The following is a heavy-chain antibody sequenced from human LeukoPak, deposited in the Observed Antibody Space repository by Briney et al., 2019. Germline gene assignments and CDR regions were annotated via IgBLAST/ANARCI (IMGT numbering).Heavy chain of an antibody. CDR3: GKTTVGYSSGQKPAWPVDY. J-gene: IGHJ4*02. Sequence: GGSLRLSCEASGFTFGSHAMYWVRQAPGKGLEWVAGIFGSGGSPHYADPMKGRFTISRDNSRNTVYLQINSLRAEDTAVYYCGKTTVGYSSGQKPAWPVDYWGQGTLVIVSS. D-gene: IGHD5-18*01. CDR1: GFTFGSHA. CDR2: IFGSGGSP. V-gene: IGHV3-23*01.